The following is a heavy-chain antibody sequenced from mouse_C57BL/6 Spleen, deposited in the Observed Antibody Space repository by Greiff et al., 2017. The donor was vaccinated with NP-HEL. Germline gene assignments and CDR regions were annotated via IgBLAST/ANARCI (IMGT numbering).Heavy chain of an antibody. CDR1: GFNIKDDY. CDR2: IDPENGDT. CDR3: TTPLTFFAY. J-gene: IGHJ3*01. D-gene: IGHD4-1*01. V-gene: IGHV14-4*01. Sequence: EVHLVESGAELVRPGASVKLSCTASGFNIKDDYMHWVKQRPEQGLEWIGWIDPENGDTEYASKFQGKATITADTSSNTAYLQLSSLTSEDTAVYYCTTPLTFFAYWGQGTLVTVSA.